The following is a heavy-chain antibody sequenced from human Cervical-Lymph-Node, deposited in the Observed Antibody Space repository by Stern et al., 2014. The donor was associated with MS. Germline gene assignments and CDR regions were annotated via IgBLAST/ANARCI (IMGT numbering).Heavy chain of an antibody. Sequence: EVHLVESGGGLVQPGGSLRLSCAASGFSFKDYWMTWVRQAPGKGLEWVANIRQDGAEIYYVDSMKGRVTISRDNAKNSLYLHMSSLRTEDTAVYYCARDGYGWFDSWGQGTLVTVSS. D-gene: IGHD2-2*03. V-gene: IGHV3-7*01. J-gene: IGHJ5*01. CDR2: IRQDGAEI. CDR1: GFSFKDYW. CDR3: ARDGYGWFDS.